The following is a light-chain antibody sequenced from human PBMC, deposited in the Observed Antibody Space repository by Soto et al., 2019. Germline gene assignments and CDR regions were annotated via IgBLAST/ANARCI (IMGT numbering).Light chain of an antibody. CDR1: YSNIGAGYD. CDR2: GST. V-gene: IGLV1-40*01. J-gene: IGLJ2*01. Sequence: QSVLAQPPSVSGAPGQRVTISCTGTYSNIGAGYDVHWYQHLPGAAPKLLIHGSTNRPSGVPDRFSGSNSGTSASLAITGLQAADEGDYYCQSYDTSLSGSLFGTGTQLTVL. CDR3: QSYDTSLSGSL.